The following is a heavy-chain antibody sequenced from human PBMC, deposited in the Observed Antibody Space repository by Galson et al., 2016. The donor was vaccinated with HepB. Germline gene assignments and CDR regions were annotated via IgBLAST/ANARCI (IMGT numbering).Heavy chain of an antibody. V-gene: IGHV3-49*03. CDR3: TRYCSSTSCYWFGYYYYYGMDV. CDR2: IRSKAYGGTT. J-gene: IGHJ6*02. D-gene: IGHD2-2*01. Sequence: SLRLSCAASGFTFSSYAMSWFRQAPGKGLEWVGFIRSKAYGGTTEYAASVKGRFTIPRDDSKSIAYLQMNSLKTEDTAVYYCTRYCSSTSCYWFGYYYYYGMDVWGQGTTVTVSS. CDR1: GFTFSSYA.